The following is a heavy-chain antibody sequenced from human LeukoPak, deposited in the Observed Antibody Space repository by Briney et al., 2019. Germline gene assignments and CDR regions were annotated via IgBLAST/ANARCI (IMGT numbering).Heavy chain of an antibody. Sequence: GESLKISCKGSGYSFTSYWTGWARQMPGKGLEWMGIIYPGDSDIRYSPSFQGQVTISADKSISTAYLQWSSLKASDTAIYYCARHVAFGSWTHFDYWGQGTLVTVSS. D-gene: IGHD3-16*01. CDR3: ARHVAFGSWTHFDY. V-gene: IGHV5-51*01. J-gene: IGHJ4*02. CDR1: GYSFTSYW. CDR2: IYPGDSDI.